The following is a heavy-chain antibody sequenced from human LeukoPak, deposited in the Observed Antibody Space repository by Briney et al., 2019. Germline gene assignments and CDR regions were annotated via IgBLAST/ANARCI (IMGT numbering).Heavy chain of an antibody. Sequence: GGSLRLSCAASGFTFSSYAMSWVRQAPGKGLEWVSAISGSGGSTYYADSVKGRFTISRDNSKNTLYLQMNSLRAEDTAVYYCAREVTRVLGYCSGGSCYSGYFDYWGQGTLVTVSS. J-gene: IGHJ4*02. CDR2: ISGSGGST. CDR1: GFTFSSYA. CDR3: AREVTRVLGYCSGGSCYSGYFDY. D-gene: IGHD2-15*01. V-gene: IGHV3-23*01.